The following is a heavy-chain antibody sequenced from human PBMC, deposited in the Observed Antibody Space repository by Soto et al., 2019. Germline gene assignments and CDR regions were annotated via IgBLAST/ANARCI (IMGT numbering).Heavy chain of an antibody. CDR1: GYTFSGDN. Sequence: SVKSPCKTSGYTFSGDNIHWVRQAPGQGLEWMGLINPHRGGTNYAQKFQGRVTLTRDTAISTVYMELSSLRSDDTAAYYCARDRIQCWHDALDIWG. D-gene: IGHD4-4*01. CDR2: INPHRGGT. V-gene: IGHV1-2*02. J-gene: IGHJ3*02. CDR3: ARDRIQCWHDALDI.